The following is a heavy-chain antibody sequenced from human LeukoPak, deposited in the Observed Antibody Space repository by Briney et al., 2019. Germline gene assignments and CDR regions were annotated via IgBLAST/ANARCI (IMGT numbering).Heavy chain of an antibody. CDR3: AKAGAVVVVAAKYFDY. J-gene: IGHJ4*02. D-gene: IGHD2-15*01. V-gene: IGHV3-30*04. CDR1: GFTFSTYA. CDR2: ILYDGSNK. Sequence: GGSLRLSCAASGFTFSTYAMHWVRQAPGKGLEWAALILYDGSNKYYADSVKGRFTISRDNSKNTLYLQMNSLRAEDTAVYYCAKAGAVVVVAAKYFDYWGQGTLVTVSS.